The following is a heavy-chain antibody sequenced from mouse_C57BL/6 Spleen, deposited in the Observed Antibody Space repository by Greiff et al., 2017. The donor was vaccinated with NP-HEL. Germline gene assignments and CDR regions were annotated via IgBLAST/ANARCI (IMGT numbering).Heavy chain of an antibody. CDR2: IYPRSGNT. D-gene: IGHD3-2*02. V-gene: IGHV1-81*01. CDR3: ARSGSSGLYYFDY. J-gene: IGHJ2*01. Sequence: QVQLKESGAELARPGASVKLSCKASGYTFTSYGISWVKQRTGQGLEWIGEIYPRSGNTYYNEKFKGKATLTADKSSSTAYMELRSLTSEDSAVYFCARSGSSGLYYFDYWGQGTTLTVSS. CDR1: GYTFTSYG.